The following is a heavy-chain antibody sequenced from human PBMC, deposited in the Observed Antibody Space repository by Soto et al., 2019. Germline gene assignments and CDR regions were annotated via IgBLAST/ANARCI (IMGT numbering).Heavy chain of an antibody. V-gene: IGHV3-23*01. J-gene: IGHJ4*02. Sequence: GGSLRHSCAASGFSFRDFSMNWFRQAPGKGLEWVSFIDLSGTTTYYRDSVKGRFTMSKDKSRKTVYLQMNSLRVEDTAIYYCAKDRVPDGIYSSDYWGQGVLGTVSS. CDR2: IDLSGTTT. CDR1: GFSFRDFS. D-gene: IGHD2-15*01. CDR3: AKDRVPDGIYSSDY.